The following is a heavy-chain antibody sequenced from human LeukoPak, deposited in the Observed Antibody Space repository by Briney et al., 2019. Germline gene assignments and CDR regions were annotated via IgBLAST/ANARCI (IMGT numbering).Heavy chain of an antibody. CDR2: FDPEDGET. Sequence: ASVKVSCKVSGYTLTELSMHWVRQAPGKGLEWMGGFDPEDGETIYAQKFQARVTMTEDTSTDTAYMELSSLRSEDTAVYYCATDVIAAAGIEGWLDPWGQGTLVTVSS. CDR3: ATDVIAAAGIEGWLDP. CDR1: GYTLTELS. J-gene: IGHJ5*02. D-gene: IGHD6-13*01. V-gene: IGHV1-24*01.